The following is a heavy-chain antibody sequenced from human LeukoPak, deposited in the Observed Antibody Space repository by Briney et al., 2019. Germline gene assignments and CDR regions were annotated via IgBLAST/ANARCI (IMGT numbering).Heavy chain of an antibody. D-gene: IGHD4-17*01. J-gene: IGHJ3*01. CDR3: ARVAPLWVTIS. CDR1: GGSIGGYY. V-gene: IGHV4-59*01. CDR2: IYNSGT. Sequence: SETLSLTCTVSGGSIGGYYWTWIRQPPGKGLEWIGYIYNSGTNYNPSLKSRVTISVDTSKTQFSLKLSSVTAADTAVYYCARVAPLWVTISWGQGTMVTVSS.